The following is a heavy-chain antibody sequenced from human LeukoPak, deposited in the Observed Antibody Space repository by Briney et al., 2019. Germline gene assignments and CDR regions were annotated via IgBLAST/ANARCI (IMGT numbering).Heavy chain of an antibody. CDR2: ISWDSTNS. J-gene: IGHJ3*02. D-gene: IGHD1-7*01. CDR3: IKDLRLDLHFDTFDI. Sequence: PGRSLRLSCAASGFSIDDYAMHWVRQGPGKGLERVSSISWDSTNSVYADSAKGRFTVSRDNAKNSLYLQMNGLTPEDTALYYCIKDLRLDLHFDTFDIWGQGTMVTVSS. CDR1: GFSIDDYA. V-gene: IGHV3-9*01.